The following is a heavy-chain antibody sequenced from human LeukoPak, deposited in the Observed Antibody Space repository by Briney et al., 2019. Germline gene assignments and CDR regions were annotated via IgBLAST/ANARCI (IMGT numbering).Heavy chain of an antibody. CDR3: AREGSVLWFGELLFHFDY. CDR1: GFTFSSYG. Sequence: AGGSLRLSCAASGFTFSSYGMHWVRPAPGKGLEWVAVIWYDGSNKYYADSVKGRFTISRDNSKNTLYLQMNSLRAEDTAVYYCAREGSVLWFGELLFHFDYWGQGTLVTVSS. CDR2: IWYDGSNK. D-gene: IGHD3-10*01. V-gene: IGHV3-33*01. J-gene: IGHJ4*02.